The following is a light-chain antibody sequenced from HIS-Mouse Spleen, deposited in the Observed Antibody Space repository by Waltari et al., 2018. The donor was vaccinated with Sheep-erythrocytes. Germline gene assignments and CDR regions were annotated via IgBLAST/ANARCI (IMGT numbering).Light chain of an antibody. J-gene: IGLJ2*01. CDR1: NIGSKS. V-gene: IGLV3-21*02. CDR2: DDS. CDR3: QVWDSSSDHVV. Sequence: SYVLTQPPSVSVAPGQTARITCGGNNIGSKSVHWYQQKPGQAPVLVVYDDSDRPSGIPGRFVGSKSGNTATLTISRVEAGDEADYYCQVWDSSSDHVVFGGGTKLTVL.